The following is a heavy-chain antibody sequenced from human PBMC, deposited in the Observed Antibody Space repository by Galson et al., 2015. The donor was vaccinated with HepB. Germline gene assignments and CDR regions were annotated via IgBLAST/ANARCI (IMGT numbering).Heavy chain of an antibody. CDR1: GVTFSNYG. J-gene: IGHJ4*02. D-gene: IGHD5-12*01. V-gene: IGHV3-48*02. CDR2: IGSSGTVI. Sequence: SLRLSCAASGVTFSNYGMNRVRQAPGKGLEWVSYIGSSGTVIYYADSVKGRFTISRVNAKNSLFLQMSSLSDEDTAVYYCARIEGAGHIMATGEFDYWGQGTLVTVSS. CDR3: ARIEGAGHIMATGEFDY.